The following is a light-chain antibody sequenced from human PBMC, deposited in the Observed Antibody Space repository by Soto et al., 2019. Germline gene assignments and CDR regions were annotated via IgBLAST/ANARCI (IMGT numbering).Light chain of an antibody. CDR2: EVS. J-gene: IGLJ3*02. Sequence: QSALTQPPSASGSPGQSVTISSTGSSSDIGNYNYVSWYQQHPGKAPKLLIYEVSKRPSGVPHRFSGSKSGTTASLTVSGLQAEDEADYYCSSSVGGDILVFGVGTKLTVL. V-gene: IGLV2-8*01. CDR3: SSSVGGDILV. CDR1: SSDIGNYNY.